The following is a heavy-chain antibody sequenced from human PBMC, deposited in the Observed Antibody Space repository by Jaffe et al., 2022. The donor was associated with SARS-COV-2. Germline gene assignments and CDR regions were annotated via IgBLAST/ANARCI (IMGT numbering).Heavy chain of an antibody. CDR2: ISAYNGNT. J-gene: IGHJ6*03. CDR3: ARDYKRTYYGSGSYYYYYYMDV. V-gene: IGHV1-18*01. CDR1: GYTFTSYG. Sequence: QVQLVQSGAEVKKPGASVKVSCKASGYTFTSYGISWVRQAPGQGLEWMGWISAYNGNTNYAQKLQGRVTMTTDTSTSTAYMELRSLRSDDTAVYYCARDYKRTYYGSGSYYYYYYMDVWGKGTTVTVSS. D-gene: IGHD3-10*01.